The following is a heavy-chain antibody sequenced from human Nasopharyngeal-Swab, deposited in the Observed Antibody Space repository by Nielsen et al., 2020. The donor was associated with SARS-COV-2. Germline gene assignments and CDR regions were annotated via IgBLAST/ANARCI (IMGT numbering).Heavy chain of an antibody. CDR2: IGTAGDT. J-gene: IGHJ6*03. D-gene: IGHD5-12*01. Sequence: GESLKISCAASGFTFSSYDMHWVRQATGKGLEWVSAIGTAGDTYYPGSVKGRFTISRENAKNSLYLQMNSLRAGDTAVYYCARGVVATKDYYYYYYMDVWGKGTTVTVSS. CDR1: GFTFSSYD. V-gene: IGHV3-13*01. CDR3: ARGVVATKDYYYYYYMDV.